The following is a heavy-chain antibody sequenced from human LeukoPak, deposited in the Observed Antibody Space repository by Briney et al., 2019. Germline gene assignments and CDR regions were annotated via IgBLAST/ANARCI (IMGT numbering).Heavy chain of an antibody. Sequence: TGGSLTLSCAASGFTFSNYDRSWVRQPPGKGLEWVASISESGSTYYAVSVKRRFTISRDNYKNTLYLQLNSLRPEDTAVYYCAKDPAIGVVPALTYDHWGQGTLVIVSS. CDR3: AKDPAIGVVPALTYDH. D-gene: IGHD2-2*01. CDR2: ISESGST. V-gene: IGHV3-23*01. J-gene: IGHJ4*02. CDR1: GFTFSNYD.